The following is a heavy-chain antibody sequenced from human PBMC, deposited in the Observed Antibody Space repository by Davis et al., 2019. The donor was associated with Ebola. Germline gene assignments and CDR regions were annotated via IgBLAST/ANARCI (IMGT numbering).Heavy chain of an antibody. V-gene: IGHV1-8*01. J-gene: IGHJ3*02. CDR2: MNPNSGNT. CDR1: GYSFTSYD. D-gene: IGHD3-10*01. Sequence: ASVKVSCKASGYSFTSYDINWVRQATGQGLEWMGWMNPNSGNTGYAQKFQGRVTMTRNTSISTAYMELSSLRSEDTAVYYCARSPVLWFGELAPLDAFDIWGQGTMVTVSS. CDR3: ARSPVLWFGELAPLDAFDI.